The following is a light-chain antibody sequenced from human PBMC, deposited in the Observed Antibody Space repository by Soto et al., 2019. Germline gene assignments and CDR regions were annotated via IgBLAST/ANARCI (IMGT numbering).Light chain of an antibody. CDR3: QHSYSTPWT. CDR2: AAS. Sequence: DIQMTQSPSSLSASVGDRVTITCRASQSISSYLNWYQQKPGKAPKLLIYAASSLQSGVPSRFSGSGSGTDFTLTISSLRPEDFATYYCQHSYSTPWTFGQGTKVEIK. CDR1: QSISSY. V-gene: IGKV1-39*01. J-gene: IGKJ1*01.